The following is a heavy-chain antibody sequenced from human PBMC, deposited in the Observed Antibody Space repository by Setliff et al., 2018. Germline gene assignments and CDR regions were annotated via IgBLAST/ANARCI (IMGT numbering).Heavy chain of an antibody. J-gene: IGHJ5*02. D-gene: IGHD6-6*01. V-gene: IGHV4-38-2*01. CDR3: ARHVFGSSSRFYNWFDP. CDR2: IYHSGST. Sequence: PSETLSLTCAVSGYSISSGYYWGWIRQPPGKGLEWIGSIYHSGSTYYNPSLKSRVTISVDTSKSQFSLKLTSVTAADTAVYYCARHVFGSSSRFYNWFDPWGQGTLVTVSS. CDR1: GYSISSGYY.